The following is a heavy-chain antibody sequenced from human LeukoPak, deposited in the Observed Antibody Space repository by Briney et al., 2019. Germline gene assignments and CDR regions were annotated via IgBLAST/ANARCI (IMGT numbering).Heavy chain of an antibody. CDR2: ISYDGSNK. J-gene: IGHJ6*02. V-gene: IGHV3-30*18. Sequence: PGGSLRLSCAASGFTFSSYGMHWVRQAPGKGLEWVAVISYDGSNKYYADSVKGRFTISRDNSKNTLYLQMNSLRAEDTAVYYCAKSIYYGSGSSPYYYYGMDVWGQGTTVTVPS. CDR1: GFTFSSYG. D-gene: IGHD3-10*01. CDR3: AKSIYYGSGSSPYYYYGMDV.